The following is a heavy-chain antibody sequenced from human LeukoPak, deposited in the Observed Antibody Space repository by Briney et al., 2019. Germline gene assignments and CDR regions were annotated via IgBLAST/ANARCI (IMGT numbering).Heavy chain of an antibody. CDR3: AREGTAGTNLNWFDP. CDR1: GGSISGYY. J-gene: IGHJ5*02. Sequence: SETLSLTCNVSGGSISGYYWSWIRQPPGKGLEWIGYISYSGSTNFNPSLKSRVTISVDTSKNQFSLKLSSVTAADTAVYYCAREGTAGTNLNWFDPWGQGTLVTVSS. CDR2: ISYSGST. V-gene: IGHV4-59*01. D-gene: IGHD1-1*01.